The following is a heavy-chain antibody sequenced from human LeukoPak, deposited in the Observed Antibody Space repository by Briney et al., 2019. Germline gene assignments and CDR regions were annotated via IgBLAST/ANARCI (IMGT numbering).Heavy chain of an antibody. V-gene: IGHV3-20*04. J-gene: IGHJ6*03. CDR1: GFTFDDYG. CDR3: ARDGYNPALFYMDV. Sequence: GGSLRLSCAASGFTFDDYGMSWVRQAPGKGLEWVSGINRNGGSTDYADSVKGRFTISRDNSKNTLYLQMNSLRADDTAVYYCARDGYNPALFYMDVWGKGTRVTVSS. D-gene: IGHD5-24*01. CDR2: INRNGGST.